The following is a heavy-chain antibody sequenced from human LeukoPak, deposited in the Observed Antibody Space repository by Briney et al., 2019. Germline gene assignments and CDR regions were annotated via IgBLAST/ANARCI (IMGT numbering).Heavy chain of an antibody. CDR1: GFAFSVYA. CDR2: ISSYGHSHST. Sequence: GGSLRLSCAASGFAFSVYAMSWVRQAPGKGLVWVSAISSYGHSHSTYYADSVKGRFTISRDNAKNSLYLQMNSLRAEDTAVYYCARDRDVAVARPFDYWGQGTLVTVSS. V-gene: IGHV3-21*01. CDR3: ARDRDVAVARPFDY. D-gene: IGHD5-12*01. J-gene: IGHJ4*02.